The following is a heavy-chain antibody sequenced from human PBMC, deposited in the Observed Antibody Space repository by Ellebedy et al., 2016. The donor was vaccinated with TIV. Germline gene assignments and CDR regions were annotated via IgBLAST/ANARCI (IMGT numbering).Heavy chain of an antibody. Sequence: AASVKVSCKASGGTFSSYAISWVRQAPGQGLEWMGGIIPIFGTANYAQKFQGRVTITADESTSTAYMELSSLRSEDTAVYYCARGTVYDILTGYHYYFDYWGQGTLVTVSS. CDR2: IIPIFGTA. D-gene: IGHD3-9*01. CDR1: GGTFSSYA. V-gene: IGHV1-69*13. J-gene: IGHJ4*02. CDR3: ARGTVYDILTGYHYYFDY.